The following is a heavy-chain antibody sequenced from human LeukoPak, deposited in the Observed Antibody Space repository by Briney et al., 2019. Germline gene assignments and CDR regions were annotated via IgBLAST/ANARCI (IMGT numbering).Heavy chain of an antibody. V-gene: IGHV4-59*01. CDR2: IHYSGST. CDR3: ARAFGCYPGICGFDI. D-gene: IGHD2-15*01. Sequence: SETLSLTCTVSGGSISSYYWSWIRQPPGKGLEWIGYIHYSGSTNYNPSLKSRVTISGDTSQNQFSLKLNSVTAADTAMYYCARAFGCYPGICGFDIWGQGTMVTVSS. CDR1: GGSISSYY. J-gene: IGHJ3*02.